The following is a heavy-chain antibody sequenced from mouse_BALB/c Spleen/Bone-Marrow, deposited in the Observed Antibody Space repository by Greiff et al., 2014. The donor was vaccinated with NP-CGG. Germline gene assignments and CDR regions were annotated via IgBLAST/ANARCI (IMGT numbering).Heavy chain of an antibody. V-gene: IGHV5-12-1*01. J-gene: IGHJ4*01. CDR2: ISHGGGTT. CDR3: TRHGGYYPYYYAMDY. D-gene: IGHD2-3*01. Sequence: EVHLVQSGGGLVKPGGSLKLSCAASGFAFSSYDMPWVRQTPEKRLEWVAYISHGGGTTYYSDTVKGRFTISRDNAKNTLYLQMSSLKSEDTAIYYCTRHGGYYPYYYAMDYWGQGTSVTVSS. CDR1: GFAFSSYD.